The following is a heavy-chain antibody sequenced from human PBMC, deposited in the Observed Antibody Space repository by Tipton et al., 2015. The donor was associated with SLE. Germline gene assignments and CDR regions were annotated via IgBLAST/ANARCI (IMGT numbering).Heavy chain of an antibody. CDR3: ARDLSSSGWYWFDP. V-gene: IGHV3-66*01. J-gene: IGHJ5*02. CDR2: IYNDGTT. CDR1: GFTFSNYA. D-gene: IGHD6-19*01. Sequence: SLRLSCAASGFTFSNYAMNWVRQAPGKGLEWVSMIYNDGTTYYADSVKGRFTISRDSSKNTLYLQMNSLRDEDTAVYYCARDLSSSGWYWFDPWGQGTRVTVSS.